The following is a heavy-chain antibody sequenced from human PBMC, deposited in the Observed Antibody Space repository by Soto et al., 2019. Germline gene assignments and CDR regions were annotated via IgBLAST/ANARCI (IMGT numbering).Heavy chain of an antibody. J-gene: IGHJ5*01. D-gene: IGHD1-26*01. CDR1: TFSMYS. CDR3: TRDQGGSYDSWFDS. CDR2: ISSGSAYI. V-gene: IGHV3-21*01. Sequence: PGGSLRLSCNFTFSMYSMNWVRQAPGKGLEWVASISSGSAYIKYADSVKGRFTISRDNAKNSVSLQMNSLRVDDTAVYFCTRDQGGSYDSWFDSWGLGTLVTVSA.